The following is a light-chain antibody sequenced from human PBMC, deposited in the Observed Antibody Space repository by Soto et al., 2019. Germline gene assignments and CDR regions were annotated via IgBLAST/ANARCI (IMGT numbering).Light chain of an antibody. J-gene: IGKJ1*01. CDR2: GAS. Sequence: DIQMTQSPSSLSASVGDRVTITCRASQGISKYLAWYQQKPGKVPKLLIFGASTLQSDVPSRFSGSGSGADFTLTITSLQPEDVATYYCQKYNSAPPTFGQGTKVEIE. V-gene: IGKV1-27*01. CDR3: QKYNSAPPT. CDR1: QGISKY.